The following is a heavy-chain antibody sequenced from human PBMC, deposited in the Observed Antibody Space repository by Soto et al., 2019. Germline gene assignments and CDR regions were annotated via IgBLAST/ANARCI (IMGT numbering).Heavy chain of an antibody. D-gene: IGHD2-2*01. V-gene: IGHV3-74*01. CDR2: INGDGTTT. CDR3: SRDRGYPDSFDI. Sequence: GGSLRLSCAASGFPFGPFYMHWVRQAPGKGLEWVSHINGDGTTTVYADSVKGRFTISRDNAKNTLYLQMTSLRAEDTAVYYCSRDRGYPDSFDIWGQGTMVTGSS. CDR1: GFPFGPFY. J-gene: IGHJ3*02.